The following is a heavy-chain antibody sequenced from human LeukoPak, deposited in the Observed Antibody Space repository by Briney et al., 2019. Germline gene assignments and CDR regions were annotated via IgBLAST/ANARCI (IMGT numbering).Heavy chain of an antibody. V-gene: IGHV3-7*01. CDR1: GFTFSNYW. J-gene: IGHJ4*02. CDR2: IKQDGSEK. Sequence: GGSLRLSCAASGFTFSNYWMAWVRQAPVKGLEWVANIKQDGSEKYYVDSVKGRFTISRDNAKNSLYLQMNSLRAEDTAVYYCASYSGSYYSTDYWGQGTLVTVSS. CDR3: ASYSGSYYSTDY. D-gene: IGHD1-26*01.